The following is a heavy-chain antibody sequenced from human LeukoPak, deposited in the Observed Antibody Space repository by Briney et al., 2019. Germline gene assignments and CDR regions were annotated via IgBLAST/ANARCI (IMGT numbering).Heavy chain of an antibody. CDR3: AKSRPGYSYGSSLGY. CDR1: GFTFSSYA. V-gene: IGHV3-30*04. CDR2: ISYDGSNK. Sequence: AGGSLRLSCAASGFTFSSYAMHWVRQAPGKGLEWVAVISYDGSNKYYADSVKGRFTISRDNSKNTLYLQMNSLRAEDTAVYYCAKSRPGYSYGSSLGYWGQGTLVTVSS. D-gene: IGHD5-18*01. J-gene: IGHJ4*02.